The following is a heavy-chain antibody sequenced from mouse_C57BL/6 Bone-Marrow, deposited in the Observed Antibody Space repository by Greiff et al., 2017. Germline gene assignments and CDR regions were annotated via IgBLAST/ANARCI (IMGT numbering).Heavy chain of an antibody. V-gene: IGHV1-54*01. CDR2: INPGSGGT. Sequence: QVPLQQSGAELVRPGTSVKVSCKASGYAFTNYLIEWVKQRPGQGLEWIGVINPGSGGTNYNEKFKGKATLTADKSSSTAYMQLSSLTSEDSAVYFCARGSFAYWGQGTLVTVSA. CDR1: GYAFTNYL. CDR3: ARGSFAY. J-gene: IGHJ3*01.